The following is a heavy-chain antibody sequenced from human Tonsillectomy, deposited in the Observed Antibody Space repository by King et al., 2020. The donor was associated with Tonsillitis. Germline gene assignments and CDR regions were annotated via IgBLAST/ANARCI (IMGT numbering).Heavy chain of an antibody. CDR1: GNTFTSYY. CDR2: INPSGGRT. Sequence: VQLVQSGAEVKKPGASVKVSCKASGNTFTSYYMHWVRQAPGQGLEWMGIINPSGGRTSYAQKLQGRVTMTRDTSTSTVYMELSSLRSEDTAVYYCARAVASYFDYWGQGTLVTVSS. J-gene: IGHJ4*02. CDR3: ARAVASYFDY. V-gene: IGHV1-46*04.